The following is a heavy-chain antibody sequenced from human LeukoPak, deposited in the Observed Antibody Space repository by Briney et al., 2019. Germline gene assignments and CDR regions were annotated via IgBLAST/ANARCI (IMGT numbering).Heavy chain of an antibody. J-gene: IGHJ4*02. D-gene: IGHD6-13*01. Sequence: SETLSLTCTGSGGSISSSSYYWGWIRQPPGKGLEWIGSIYYSGSTYYNPSLKSRVTISVDTSKNQFSLKLSSVTAADTAVYYCARRYSSSWYDFDYWGQGTLVTVSS. V-gene: IGHV4-39*01. CDR1: GGSISSSSYY. CDR2: IYYSGST. CDR3: ARRYSSSWYDFDY.